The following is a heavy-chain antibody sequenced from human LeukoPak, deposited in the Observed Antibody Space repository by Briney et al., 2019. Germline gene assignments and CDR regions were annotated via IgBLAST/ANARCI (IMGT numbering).Heavy chain of an antibody. Sequence: SVKVSCKASGGTFSSYAISWVRQAPGQGLEWMGRIIPIFGTANYAQKFQGRVTITTDESTSTAYMELSSLRSEDTAVYYCARDSEIFGVVTPTFDYWGQGSLVTVSS. V-gene: IGHV1-69*05. CDR3: ARDSEIFGVVTPTFDY. D-gene: IGHD3-3*01. CDR2: IIPIFGTA. CDR1: GGTFSSYA. J-gene: IGHJ4*02.